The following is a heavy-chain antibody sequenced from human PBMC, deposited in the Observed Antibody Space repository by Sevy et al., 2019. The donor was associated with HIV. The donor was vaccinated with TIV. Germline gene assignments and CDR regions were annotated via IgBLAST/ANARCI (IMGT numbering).Heavy chain of an antibody. CDR1: GFTFSSYW. CDR2: IKQDGSEK. CDR3: AREYTRWPPYYFDY. D-gene: IGHD4-17*01. J-gene: IGHJ4*02. Sequence: GGSLRLSCAASGFTFSSYWMSWVRQAPGKGLEWVDNIKQDGSEKYYVDSVKGRFTITRDNAKNSLYLQMNSLRAEDTAVYYCAREYTRWPPYYFDYWGQGTLVTVSS. V-gene: IGHV3-7*01.